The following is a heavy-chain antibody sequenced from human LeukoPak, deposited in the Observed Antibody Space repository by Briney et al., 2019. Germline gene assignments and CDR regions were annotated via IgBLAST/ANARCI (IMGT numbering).Heavy chain of an antibody. D-gene: IGHD1-1*01. V-gene: IGHV3-23*05. CDR2: VVRTITTT. CDR3: VKKGQADDGGKPD. Sequence: GGSLRLSCAASGFSFSRYNLCWCRRAPAKGLECVATVVRTITTTYYEASVKGRVTISRDNSKNTLSLHMNDLRADDTAVYYCVKKGQADDGGKPDWGQGTLVTVCS. CDR1: GFSFSRYN. J-gene: IGHJ4*02.